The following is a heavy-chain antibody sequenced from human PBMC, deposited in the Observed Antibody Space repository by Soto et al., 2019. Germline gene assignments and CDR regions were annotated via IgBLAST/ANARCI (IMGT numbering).Heavy chain of an antibody. D-gene: IGHD6-6*01. J-gene: IGHJ6*02. CDR3: AGSSSYYGMDV. CDR1: GFTFSDHY. V-gene: IGHV3-72*01. Sequence: SLRLSCAASGFTFSDHYMDWVRQAPGKGLEWVGRTRNKANSYTTEYAASVKGRFTISRDDSKNSLYLQMNSLKTEDTAVYYCAGSSSYYGMDVWGQGTTVTVSS. CDR2: TRNKANSYTT.